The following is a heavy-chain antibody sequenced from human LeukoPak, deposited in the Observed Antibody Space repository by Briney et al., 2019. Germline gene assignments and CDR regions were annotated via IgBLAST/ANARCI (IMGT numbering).Heavy chain of an antibody. J-gene: IGHJ4*02. CDR1: GFTVSSNY. CDR2: IYSGGSA. V-gene: IGHV3-53*01. CDR3: ARVIVVVATMDYFDF. Sequence: PGGSLRLSCAASGFTVSSNYMSWVRQAPGKGLERVSVIYSGGSAYYADSVKGRFAISRDHSTNTLYLQMNSLTAEDTAVYYCARVIVVVATMDYFDFWGQGTLVTVSS. D-gene: IGHD2-15*01.